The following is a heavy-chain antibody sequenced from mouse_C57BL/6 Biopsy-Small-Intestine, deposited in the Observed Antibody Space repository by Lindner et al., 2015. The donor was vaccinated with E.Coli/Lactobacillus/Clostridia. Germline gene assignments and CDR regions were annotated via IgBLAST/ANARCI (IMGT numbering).Heavy chain of an antibody. Sequence: VQLQESGAELVKPGASVKISCKASGYAFSSFWMNWVKQRPGKGLEWIGQIYPGDGDTNYNGKFKGKATLTADKSSSTASMQLSSLTSEDSAVYFCTRRDYGNNYGYFDVWGTGTTVTVSS. CDR1: GYAFSSFW. V-gene: IGHV1-80*01. CDR3: TRRDYGNNYGYFDV. J-gene: IGHJ1*03. CDR2: IYPGDGDT. D-gene: IGHD1-1*01.